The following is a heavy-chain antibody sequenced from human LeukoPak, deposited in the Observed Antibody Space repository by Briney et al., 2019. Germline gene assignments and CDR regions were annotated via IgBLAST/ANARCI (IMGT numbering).Heavy chain of an antibody. V-gene: IGHV3-30*03. CDR2: MSYDGKSE. CDR1: GFTLSTYG. J-gene: IGHJ5*02. D-gene: IGHD6-19*01. Sequence: GGSLRLSCAASGFTLSTYGMHWVRQAPGKGLEWVAMMSYDGKSEHYGDSVKGRFAMSRDNSNNALHLQMNSLRAEDTAVYYCARDLYGSGWYNYFDPWGQGALVTVSS. CDR3: ARDLYGSGWYNYFDP.